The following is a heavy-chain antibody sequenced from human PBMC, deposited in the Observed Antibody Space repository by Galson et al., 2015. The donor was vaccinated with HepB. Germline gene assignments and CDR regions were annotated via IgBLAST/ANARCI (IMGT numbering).Heavy chain of an antibody. CDR3: ASEATTAHEGY. V-gene: IGHV3-7*03. J-gene: IGHJ4*02. CDR1: GFTLSRYW. Sequence: SLRLSCAASGFTLSRYWMSWVRQAPGKGLEWVANINQDESDINYVDSVEGRFTASRDRAQNSVYLQMSSLRAEDTAIYYCASEATTAHEGYWGQGTLVTVSS. CDR2: INQDESDI. D-gene: IGHD1-26*01.